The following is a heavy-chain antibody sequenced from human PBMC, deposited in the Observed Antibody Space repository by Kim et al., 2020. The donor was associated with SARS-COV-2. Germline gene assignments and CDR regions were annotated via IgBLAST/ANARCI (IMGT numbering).Heavy chain of an antibody. V-gene: IGHV4-59*01. D-gene: IGHD2-2*01. J-gene: IGHJ6*04. CDR3: ARVGCSSTSCPDAVDV. Sequence: SETLSLTCTVSGGSISSYYWSWIRQPPGKGLECIGYMYYSGSTNYNPSLKSRVTISVDTSKNQFSLKLSSVTAAYTAVYYCARVGCSSTSCPDAVDVWGKGTTVTVSS. CDR1: GGSISSYY. CDR2: MYYSGST.